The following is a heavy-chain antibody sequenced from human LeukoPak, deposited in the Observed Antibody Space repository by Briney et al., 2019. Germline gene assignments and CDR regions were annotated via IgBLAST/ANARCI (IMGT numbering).Heavy chain of an antibody. J-gene: IGHJ4*02. Sequence: SETLSLTCAVYGESFSGYYWSWIRQPPGKGLEWIGEINHSGSTNYNPSLKSRVTISVDTSKNQFSLKLSSVTAADTAVYYCASSKRWLPFDYWGQGTLVTVSS. CDR2: INHSGST. CDR3: ASSKRWLPFDY. D-gene: IGHD5-24*01. V-gene: IGHV4-34*01. CDR1: GESFSGYY.